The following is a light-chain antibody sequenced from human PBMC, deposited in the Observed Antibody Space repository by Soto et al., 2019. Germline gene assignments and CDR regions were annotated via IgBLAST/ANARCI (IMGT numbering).Light chain of an antibody. Sequence: NFMLTQPHSVSESPGKTVIISCTRSSGSIASNYVQWYQQRPGSFPTTVIYEDNQRPSGVPDRFSGSIDSSSNSASLTISGLETEDEADYFCQSYDVTNQVFGGGTKLTVL. J-gene: IGLJ3*02. V-gene: IGLV6-57*01. CDR3: QSYDVTNQV. CDR1: SGSIASNY. CDR2: EDN.